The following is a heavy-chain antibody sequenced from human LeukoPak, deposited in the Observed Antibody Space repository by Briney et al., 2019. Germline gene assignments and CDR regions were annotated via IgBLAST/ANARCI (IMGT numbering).Heavy chain of an antibody. CDR2: INYSGST. CDR1: GGSISSYY. V-gene: IGHV4-59*01. Sequence: SETLSLTCTVSGGSISSYYWSWIRQPPGKGLEWIGYINYSGSTNYNPSLKSRVTISVDTSKNQFSLKLSSVTAADTAVYYCARAVVGYRPYYYYYMDVWGKGTTVTVSS. J-gene: IGHJ6*03. CDR3: ARAVVGYRPYYYYYMDV. D-gene: IGHD5-12*01.